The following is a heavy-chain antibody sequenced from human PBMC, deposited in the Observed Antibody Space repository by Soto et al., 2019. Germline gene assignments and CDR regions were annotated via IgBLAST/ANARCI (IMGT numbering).Heavy chain of an antibody. Sequence: QVQLVQSGAEVKKPGASVKVSCKASGYRFSNYDMNWVRQAPGQGLEWMGWVNPNSANTGYAQKFRGRLTLTRNTSISTAYMELSSLTSADTAVCYCARSDGWDLKWFYSWGQGTLVTVSS. CDR2: VNPNSANT. J-gene: IGHJ5*01. CDR1: GYRFSNYD. D-gene: IGHD6-19*01. V-gene: IGHV1-8*01. CDR3: ARSDGWDLKWFYS.